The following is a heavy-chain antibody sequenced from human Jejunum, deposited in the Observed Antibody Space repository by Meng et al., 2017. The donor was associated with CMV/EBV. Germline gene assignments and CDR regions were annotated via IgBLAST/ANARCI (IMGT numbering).Heavy chain of an antibody. CDR1: GDSVSSGGHY. V-gene: IGHV4-61*08. J-gene: IGHJ4*02. CDR3: ARDSLSGGSNF. D-gene: IGHD2-15*01. CDR2: ADYSGA. Sequence: TVAGDSVSSGGHYWSWIRQPAGRGLEWIGYADYSGANYNSSLKSRVTISVDISKNQISLTMRSVTAADTAVYFCARDSLSGGSNFWGPGTLVTVSS.